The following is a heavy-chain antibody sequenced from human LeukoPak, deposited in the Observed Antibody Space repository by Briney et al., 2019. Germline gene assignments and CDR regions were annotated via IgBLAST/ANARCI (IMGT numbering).Heavy chain of an antibody. CDR3: ARDQGGFDGYNYYSFFDY. Sequence: PGGSLRLSCSASGFTFNNYALTWVRQTPGKGLECVSAISGDGVSPYYADSVRGRFTISRDNAKNSLYLQMNSLRAEDTAVYYCARDQGGFDGYNYYSFFDYRGQGTLVTVSS. V-gene: IGHV3-23*01. J-gene: IGHJ4*02. CDR2: ISGDGVSP. CDR1: GFTFNNYA. D-gene: IGHD5-24*01.